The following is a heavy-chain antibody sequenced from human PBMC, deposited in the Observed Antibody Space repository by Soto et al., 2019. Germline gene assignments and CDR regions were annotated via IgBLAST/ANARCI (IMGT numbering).Heavy chain of an antibody. Sequence: PGGSLRLSCAASGFTFTTYAIHGVRQAPGKGLEWVAVISNDGRGKYYADSVKGRFTISRDNSKNTLYLQMNSLRSDDTAVYYCARDQCFGGGRSCYYFDFWGQGTLVTVSS. J-gene: IGHJ4*02. V-gene: IGHV3-30*04. CDR2: ISNDGRGK. CDR3: ARDQCFGGGRSCYYFDF. CDR1: GFTFTTYA. D-gene: IGHD2-15*01.